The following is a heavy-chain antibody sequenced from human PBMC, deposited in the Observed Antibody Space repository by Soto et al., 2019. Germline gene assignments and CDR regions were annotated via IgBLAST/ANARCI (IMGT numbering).Heavy chain of an antibody. V-gene: IGHV1-69*01. J-gene: IGHJ6*02. Sequence: QVQLVQYGAEVKKPGSSVKVSCKASGGTLSDYAIRWVRQAPGQGLEWMGGIIPMFGAVNYAQRFQGRVTIPAHETTRTAYGERRRPRSEDTAVYYCARERSSGSYHKVGYYSCRVDAGGQGTTFTVS. CDR1: GGTLSDYA. D-gene: IGHD3-10*01. CDR3: ARERSSGSYHKVGYYSCRVDA. CDR2: IIPMFGAV.